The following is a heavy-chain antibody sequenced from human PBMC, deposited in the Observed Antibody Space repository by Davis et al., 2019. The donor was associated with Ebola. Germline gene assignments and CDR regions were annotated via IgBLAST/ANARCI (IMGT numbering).Heavy chain of an antibody. Sequence: AASVKVSCKASGYTFTSYYMHWVRQAPGQGLEWMGIINPSGGSTSYAQKFQGRVTITRDTSTSTVYMELSSLRSEDTAVYYCATGTQDLEWGNIYNYYGMDVWGQGTTVTVSS. CDR3: ATGTQDLEWGNIYNYYGMDV. CDR1: GYTFTSYY. V-gene: IGHV1-46*01. CDR2: INPSGGST. J-gene: IGHJ6*02. D-gene: IGHD3-3*01.